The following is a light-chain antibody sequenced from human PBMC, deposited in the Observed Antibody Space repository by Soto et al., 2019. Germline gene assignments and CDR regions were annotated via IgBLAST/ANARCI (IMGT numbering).Light chain of an antibody. Sequence: IQMTQPPSSVSASVGDRVTITCRAGPNIGKYLAWYQQKPGKAPNLLIHSATILQDGVPSRFNGSGSGTEFTLTINRLQPEDSATYYCQQANSFPMTFGQGTRLEIK. CDR2: SAT. J-gene: IGKJ5*01. CDR1: PNIGKY. V-gene: IGKV1-12*01. CDR3: QQANSFPMT.